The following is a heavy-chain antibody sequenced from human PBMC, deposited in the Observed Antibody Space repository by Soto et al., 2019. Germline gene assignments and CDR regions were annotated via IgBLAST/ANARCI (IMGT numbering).Heavy chain of an antibody. CDR3: VASLAASGLNWLDP. D-gene: IGHD6-13*01. CDR1: GGSISEKY. CDR2: IFANGHT. V-gene: IGHV4-4*07. J-gene: IGHJ5*02. Sequence: SETLSLTCIVSGGSISEKYWNWVRQPPGKGLEWIGLIFANGHTDYNPSLKSRVTMSVDASKDQFSLRLTSMTAADTAVYYCVASLAASGLNWLDPWGRGTLVTVSS.